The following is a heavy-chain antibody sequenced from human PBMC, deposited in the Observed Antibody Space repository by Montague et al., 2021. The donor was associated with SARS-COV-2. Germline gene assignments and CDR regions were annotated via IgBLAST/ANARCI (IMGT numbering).Heavy chain of an antibody. D-gene: IGHD3-9*01. J-gene: IGHJ4*02. CDR1: GFSLSTSGMC. CDR2: IDWDDDK. V-gene: IGHV2-70*01. Sequence: VKTTQTLTLTCTFSGFSLSTSGMCVSWIRQPPGKALEWLALIDWDDDKYYSTSLKTRLTISKDTSKNQVVLTMTNMDPVDTATYYCARSYYDILTGDYMACDYGGQGTRVT. CDR3: ARSYYDILTGDYMACDY.